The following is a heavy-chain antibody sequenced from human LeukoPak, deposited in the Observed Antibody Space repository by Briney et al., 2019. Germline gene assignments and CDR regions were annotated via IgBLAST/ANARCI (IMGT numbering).Heavy chain of an antibody. Sequence: GGPLRLSCAASGFTFSSYWMHWVRQAPGKGLVWVSRIKSDGSETNYADSVKGRFTISRDNAKNTLNLQMNSLRAEDTAVYYCASDRVQYGLDVWGQGTTVSVSS. CDR1: GFTFSSYW. J-gene: IGHJ6*02. CDR2: IKSDGSET. CDR3: ASDRVQYGLDV. V-gene: IGHV3-74*01.